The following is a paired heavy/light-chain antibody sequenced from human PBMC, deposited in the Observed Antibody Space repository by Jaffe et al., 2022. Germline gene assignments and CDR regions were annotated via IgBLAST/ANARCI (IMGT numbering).Heavy chain of an antibody. J-gene: IGHJ4*02. CDR3: ARGKTMITFGGVIVAPPR. CDR1: GGSFSGYY. V-gene: IGHV4-34*01. Sequence: QVQLQQWGAGLLKPSETLSLTCAVYGGSFSGYYWSWIRQPPGKGLEWIGEINHSGSTNYNPSLKSRVTISVDTSKNQFSLKLSSVTAADTAVYYCARGKTMITFGGVIVAPPRWGQGTLVTVSS. D-gene: IGHD3-16*02. CDR2: INHSGST.
Light chain of an antibody. CDR1: ALPKQY. Sequence: SYELTQPPSVSVSPGQTARITCSGDALPKQYAYWYQQKPGQAPVLVIYKDSERPSGIPERFSGSSSGTTVTLTISGVQAEDEADYYCQSADSSGTYEVFGGGTKLTVL. CDR3: QSADSSGTYEV. J-gene: IGLJ3*02. V-gene: IGLV3-25*03. CDR2: KDS.